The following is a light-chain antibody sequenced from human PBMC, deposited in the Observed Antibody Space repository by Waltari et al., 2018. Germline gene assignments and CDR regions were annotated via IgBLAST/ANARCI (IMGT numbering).Light chain of an antibody. CDR2: GAS. CDR1: QSNRTN. CDR3: QHYDKWLRYS. J-gene: IGKJ2*01. Sequence: IVMTQSPATLSVSPGERATLSCRASQSNRTNLAWFQEKPGQAPRLLIYGASTRSTGVPARFSGSGSGTYFTLVISSLRSEDFAVYYCQHYDKWLRYSFGQGTKVEIK. V-gene: IGKV3-15*01.